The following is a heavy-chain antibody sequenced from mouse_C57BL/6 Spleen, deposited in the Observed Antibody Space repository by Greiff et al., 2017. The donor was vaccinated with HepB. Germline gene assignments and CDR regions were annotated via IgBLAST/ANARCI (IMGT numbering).Heavy chain of an antibody. CDR3: ARGSSGDFDY. V-gene: IGHV1-69*01. CDR2: IDPSDSYT. J-gene: IGHJ2*01. CDR1: GYTFTSYW. D-gene: IGHD3-2*02. Sequence: QVQLQQPGAELVLPGASVKLSCKASGYTFTSYWMHWVKQRPGQGLEWIGEIDPSDSYTNYNQKFKGKSTLTVDKSSSTAYMQLSSLTYVDSAVYYCARGSSGDFDYWGQGTTLTVAS.